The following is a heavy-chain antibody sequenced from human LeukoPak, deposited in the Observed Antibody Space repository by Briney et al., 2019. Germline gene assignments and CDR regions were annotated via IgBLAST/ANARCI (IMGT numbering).Heavy chain of an antibody. CDR3: ASARGFLEWPDAFDI. J-gene: IGHJ3*02. CDR1: GGSISSGSYY. Sequence: SSETLSLTCTVSGGSISSGSYYWSWIRQPAGKGLEWIGRIYTSGSTFFNPSLKSRVTISLDTSKNQFSPNLRSVTAADTAVYYCASARGFLEWPDAFDIWGQGTMVTVSS. D-gene: IGHD3-3*01. V-gene: IGHV4-61*02. CDR2: IYTSGST.